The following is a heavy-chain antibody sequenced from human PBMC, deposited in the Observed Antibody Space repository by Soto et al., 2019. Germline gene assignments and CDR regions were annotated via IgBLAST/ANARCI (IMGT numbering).Heavy chain of an antibody. J-gene: IGHJ4*02. Sequence: QVQLQESGPGLVKPSETLSLTCAVSVASIRSDYWSWIRQIPGRGLEWIGYIYDSERTNYNPSLRSRVTISADTSKNQFSLKVRSVTAADTAVYYCARQWDYWGQGILVTVSS. CDR3: ARQWDY. CDR2: IYDSERT. CDR1: VASIRSDY. V-gene: IGHV4-59*08.